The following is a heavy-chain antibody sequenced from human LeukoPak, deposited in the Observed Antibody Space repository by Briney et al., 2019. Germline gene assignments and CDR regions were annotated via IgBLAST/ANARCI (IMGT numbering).Heavy chain of an antibody. CDR3: ARRRDLYSGSYYPFDY. D-gene: IGHD1-26*01. V-gene: IGHV5-51*01. CDR1: GYSFTSYW. J-gene: IGHJ4*02. CDR2: IYPGDSDT. Sequence: ESLKISCKGSGYSFTSYWIGWVRQMPGKGLEWMGIIYPGDSDTRYSPSFQGQVTISADKSISTAYLQWSSLKASDTAMYYCARRRDLYSGSYYPFDYWGQGTLVTVSS.